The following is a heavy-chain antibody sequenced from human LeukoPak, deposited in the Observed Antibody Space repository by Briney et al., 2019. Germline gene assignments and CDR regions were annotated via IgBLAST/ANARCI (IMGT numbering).Heavy chain of an antibody. CDR2: INPNSGGT. J-gene: IGHJ6*03. Sequence: ASVKVSCKTSGYTFTGYYMHWVRQAPGQGLEWMGWINPNSGGTNYAQKFQGRVTMTRDTSISTAYMELSRLRSDDTAVYYCATATVPPSAAAGDMDVWGKGTTVTVSS. CDR3: ATATVPPSAAAGDMDV. V-gene: IGHV1-2*02. D-gene: IGHD6-13*01. CDR1: GYTFTGYY.